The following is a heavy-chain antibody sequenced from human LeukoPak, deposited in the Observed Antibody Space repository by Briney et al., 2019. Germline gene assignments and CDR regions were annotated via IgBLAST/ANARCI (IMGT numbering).Heavy chain of an antibody. CDR2: MSYDGSNK. Sequence: GGSLRLSCAASGFTFSSYGMHWVRQAPGKGLEWVAVMSYDGSNKYYADSVKGRFTISRDNSKNTLYLQMNSLRAEDTAAYYCAKDLNWGGKYGMDVWGQGTTVTVSS. V-gene: IGHV3-30*18. CDR3: AKDLNWGGKYGMDV. D-gene: IGHD7-27*01. J-gene: IGHJ6*02. CDR1: GFTFSSYG.